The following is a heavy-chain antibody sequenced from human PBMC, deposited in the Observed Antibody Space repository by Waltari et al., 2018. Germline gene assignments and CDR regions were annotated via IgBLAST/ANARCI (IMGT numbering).Heavy chain of an antibody. CDR2: IYYSGST. D-gene: IGHD6-13*01. CDR3: ARLIGSSWYYPARNWFDP. J-gene: IGHJ5*02. CDR1: GGSISSSSYY. Sequence: QLQLQESGPGLVKPSETLSLTCTVSGGSISSSSYYWGWIRQPPGKGLEWIGSIYYSGSTYYNPSLKSRVTISVDTSKNQFSLKLSSVTAADTAVYYCARLIGSSWYYPARNWFDPWGQGTLVTVSS. V-gene: IGHV4-39*01.